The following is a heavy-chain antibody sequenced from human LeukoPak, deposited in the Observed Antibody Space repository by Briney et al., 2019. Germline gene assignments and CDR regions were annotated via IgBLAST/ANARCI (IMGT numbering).Heavy chain of an antibody. CDR3: ARVSGYDWESFYDY. J-gene: IGHJ4*02. CDR2: IFYSGST. D-gene: IGHD5-12*01. CDR1: SGSISTSNYY. Sequence: SETLSLTCTVSSGSISTSNYYWGWVRQPPGKALEWIGNIFYSGSTYYSPSLKSRVTISLDTSRNQFSLKLSSVTAADTAVYYCARVSGYDWESFYDYWGQGTLVTVSS. V-gene: IGHV4-39*07.